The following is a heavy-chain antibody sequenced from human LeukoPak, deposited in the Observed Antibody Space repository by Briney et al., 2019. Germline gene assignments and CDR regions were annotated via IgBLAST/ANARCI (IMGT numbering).Heavy chain of an antibody. Sequence: SETLSLTCAVYGGSFSGYYWSWIRQPPGKGLEWIGEINHSGSTNYNPSLKSRVTISVDTSMNQFPLKLSSVTAADTAVYYCARREYSSWKTRHEYFQHWGQGTLVTVSS. V-gene: IGHV4-34*01. J-gene: IGHJ1*01. CDR2: INHSGST. CDR3: ARREYSSWKTRHEYFQH. CDR1: GGSFSGYY. D-gene: IGHD6-13*01.